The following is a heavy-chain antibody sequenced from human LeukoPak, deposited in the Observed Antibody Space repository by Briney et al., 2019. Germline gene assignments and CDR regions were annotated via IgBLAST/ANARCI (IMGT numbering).Heavy chain of an antibody. CDR2: ISSSSSYI. CDR3: AKEGVGAEGAFDI. J-gene: IGHJ3*02. V-gene: IGHV3-21*01. D-gene: IGHD1-26*01. Sequence: PGGSLRLSCAASGFTFSSYSMNWVRQAPGKGLEWVSSISSSSSYIYYADSVKGRFTISRDNAKNSLYLQMNSLRAEDTAVYYCAKEGVGAEGAFDIWGQGTMVTVSS. CDR1: GFTFSSYS.